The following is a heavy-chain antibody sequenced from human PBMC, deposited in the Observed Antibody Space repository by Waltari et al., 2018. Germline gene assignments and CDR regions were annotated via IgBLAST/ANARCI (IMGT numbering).Heavy chain of an antibody. CDR3: AGSQIAAAIVDAFDI. Sequence: QVQLQESGPGLAKPSQTLSLSCTVPGCSISCGGYYWSWIRQHPGKGLEWIGYIYHSGSTYYNPSLKSRVTISVDRSKNQFSLKLSAVTAADTAVYYCAGSQIAAAIVDAFDIWGQGTMVTVSS. V-gene: IGHV4-31*09. CDR1: GCSISCGGYY. CDR2: IYHSGST. J-gene: IGHJ3*02. D-gene: IGHD6-13*01.